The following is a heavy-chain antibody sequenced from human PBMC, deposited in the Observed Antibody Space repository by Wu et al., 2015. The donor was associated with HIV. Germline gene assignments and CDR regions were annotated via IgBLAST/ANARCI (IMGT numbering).Heavy chain of an antibody. V-gene: IGHV1-18*01. J-gene: IGHJ6*02. Sequence: QVQLVQSGAEVKKPGASVKVSCKTSGYIFTSYYMYWVRQAPGQGLEWMGWISAYNGNVDYVQKLQGRVTMTTDTPTNTAYMELRSLRFDDTAVYYCVRDQQWPAEYYNYYGMDVWGQGTTVTVSS. CDR3: VRDQQWPAEYYNYYGMDV. CDR1: GYIFTSYY. CDR2: ISAYNGNV. D-gene: IGHD6-19*01.